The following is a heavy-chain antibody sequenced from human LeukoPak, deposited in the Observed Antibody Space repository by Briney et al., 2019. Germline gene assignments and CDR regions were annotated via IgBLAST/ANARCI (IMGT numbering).Heavy chain of an antibody. Sequence: GVSLRLSCAASGFTFSSYRMNWVRQAPGKGLEWVSYISSSSSYIYYADSVKGRFTISRDNAKNSLYLQMNSLRDEDAAVYYCARDMYSGIDRYYFDYGGQGPLVTVSS. D-gene: IGHD1-26*01. CDR3: ARDMYSGIDRYYFDY. J-gene: IGHJ4*02. CDR1: GFTFSSYR. CDR2: ISSSSSYI. V-gene: IGHV3-21*01.